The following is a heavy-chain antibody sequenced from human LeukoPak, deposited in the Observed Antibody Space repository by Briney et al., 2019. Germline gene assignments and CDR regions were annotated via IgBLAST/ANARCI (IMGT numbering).Heavy chain of an antibody. Sequence: SETLSLTCTVSGGSISSSSYYWGWIRQPPGKGLEWIGSIYYSGSTYYNPSLKSRVTISVDTSKNQFSLKLSSVTAADTAVYYCGRVSDGVVTQNFDYWGQGTLVTVSS. D-gene: IGHD3-3*01. J-gene: IGHJ4*02. CDR3: GRVSDGVVTQNFDY. CDR1: GGSISSSSYY. V-gene: IGHV4-39*07. CDR2: IYYSGST.